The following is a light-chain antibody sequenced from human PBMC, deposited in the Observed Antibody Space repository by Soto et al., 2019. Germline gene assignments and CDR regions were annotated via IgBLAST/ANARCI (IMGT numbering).Light chain of an antibody. J-gene: IGKJ5*01. CDR1: QGISSY. CDR2: ASS. V-gene: IGKV1-9*01. Sequence: DIQLTQSPSFLSASVGDRVTISCRASQGISSYLAWYQQTPGKAPKLLIYASSILQSGVPSRFSGRGSGTEFTLTISSLQPEDFATYYCQQLNTFPVTFGQGAR. CDR3: QQLNTFPVT.